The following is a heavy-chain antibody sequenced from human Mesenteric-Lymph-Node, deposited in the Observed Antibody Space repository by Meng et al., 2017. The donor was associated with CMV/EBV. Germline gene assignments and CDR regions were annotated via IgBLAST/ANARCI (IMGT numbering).Heavy chain of an antibody. CDR3: ARATRGEVRGPFDY. CDR1: GFVFSDYY. CDR2: ISTSASTI. J-gene: IGHJ4*02. D-gene: IGHD3-10*01. V-gene: IGHV3-11*01. Sequence: SGFVFSDYYMTWIRQAPGKGLEWLSDISTSASTITYADSLRGRFTISRDNAENSLYLQMNSLRAEDTAVYFCARATRGEVRGPFDYWGQGTLVTISS.